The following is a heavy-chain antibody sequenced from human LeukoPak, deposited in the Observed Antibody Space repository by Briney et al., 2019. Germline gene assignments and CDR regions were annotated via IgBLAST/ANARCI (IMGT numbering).Heavy chain of an antibody. J-gene: IGHJ5*02. CDR2: IKQDGSEK. CDR3: AKDPYLVVPAALNWFDP. V-gene: IGHV3-7*01. Sequence: PGGSLRLSCAASGFTFSSYWMSWVRQAPGKGLEWVANIKQDGSEKYYVDSVKGRFTISRDNAKNSLYLQMNSLRAEDTAVYYCAKDPYLVVPAALNWFDPWGQGTLVTVSS. CDR1: GFTFSSYW. D-gene: IGHD2-2*01.